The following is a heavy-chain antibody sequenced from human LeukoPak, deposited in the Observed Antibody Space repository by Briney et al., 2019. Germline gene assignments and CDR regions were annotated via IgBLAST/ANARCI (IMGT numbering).Heavy chain of an antibody. CDR2: ITSSGDAT. J-gene: IGHJ5*01. V-gene: IGHV3-23*01. CDR1: GFTFSSYE. CDR3: AKDRPNYHESNGHYYRLNGDS. Sequence: GGSLRLSCAASGFTFSSYEMNWVRQAPGKGLEWVSSITSSGDATFYADSVKDHFTISRDNSRSTLYLQMSRLRVEDTAVYYCAKDRPNYHESNGHYYRLNGDSWGQGTLVTVSS. D-gene: IGHD3-22*01.